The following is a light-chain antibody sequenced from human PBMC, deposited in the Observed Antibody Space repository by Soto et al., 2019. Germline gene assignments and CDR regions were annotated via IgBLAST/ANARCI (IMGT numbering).Light chain of an antibody. CDR2: EVS. CDR3: SSYAGSNNLVV. CDR1: SSDVGGYNY. Sequence: QSALTQPPSASGSPGQSVTISCTGTSSDVGGYNYVSWYQHHPGKAPKVMIYEVSKRPSGVPDRFSGSKSGNTASLTVSGLHAEDEADYYCSSYAGSNNLVVFGGGTKLTVL. V-gene: IGLV2-8*01. J-gene: IGLJ2*01.